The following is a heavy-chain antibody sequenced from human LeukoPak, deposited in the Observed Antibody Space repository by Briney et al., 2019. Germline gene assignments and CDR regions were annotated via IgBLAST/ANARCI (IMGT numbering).Heavy chain of an antibody. CDR3: ARLTYYYDSSGYYPWDYFDY. CDR2: INPNSGGT. D-gene: IGHD3-22*01. Sequence: ASVNVSCKASGYTFTGYYMHWVRQAPGQGLEWMGWINPNSGGTNYAQKFQGRVTMTRDTSISTAYMELSRLRSDDTAVYYCARLTYYYDSSGYYPWDYFDYWGQGTLVTVSS. CDR1: GYTFTGYY. V-gene: IGHV1-2*02. J-gene: IGHJ4*02.